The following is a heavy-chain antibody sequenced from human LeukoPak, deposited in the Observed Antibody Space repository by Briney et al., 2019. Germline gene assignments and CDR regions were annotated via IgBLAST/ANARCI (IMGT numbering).Heavy chain of an antibody. CDR1: GFSFSDYT. D-gene: IGHD3-10*01. V-gene: IGHV3-53*01. Sequence: PGGSLRLSCAASGFSFSDYTVDWVRQAPGKGLEWVSAIYSGGSTHFADSVKGRFTISRDKSKNTLYLHMNNLRVEDTAVYYCAREREGVRSAFDIWGRGTMVTVSS. J-gene: IGHJ3*02. CDR2: IYSGGST. CDR3: AREREGVRSAFDI.